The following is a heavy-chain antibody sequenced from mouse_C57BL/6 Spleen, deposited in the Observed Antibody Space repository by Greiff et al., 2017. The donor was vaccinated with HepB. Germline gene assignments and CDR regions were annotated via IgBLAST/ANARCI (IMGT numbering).Heavy chain of an antibody. V-gene: IGHV1-52*01. CDR3: ASGGMITTRYFDV. CDR1: GYTFTSYW. Sequence: QVQLQQPGAELVRPGSSVKLSCKASGYTFTSYWMHWVKQRPIQGLEWIGNIDPSDSETHYNQKFKDKATLTVDKSSSTAYMQLSSLTSEDSAVYYCASGGMITTRYFDVWGTGTTVTVSS. D-gene: IGHD2-4*01. CDR2: IDPSDSET. J-gene: IGHJ1*03.